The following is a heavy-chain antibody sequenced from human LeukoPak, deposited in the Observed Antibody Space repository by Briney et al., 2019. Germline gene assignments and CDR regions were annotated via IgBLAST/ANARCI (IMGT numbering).Heavy chain of an antibody. CDR1: GGSISSSSYY. J-gene: IGHJ4*02. CDR3: ATTTADDDY. Sequence: PSETLSLTCTVSGGSISSSSYYWGWIRQPPGKGLEWIGSIYYRGSTSYNPSLKSRVTISVDTSKNQFYLKLRSVTAADTAVYYCATTTADDDYWGQGILVTVSS. V-gene: IGHV4-39*01. CDR2: IYYRGST. D-gene: IGHD1-1*01.